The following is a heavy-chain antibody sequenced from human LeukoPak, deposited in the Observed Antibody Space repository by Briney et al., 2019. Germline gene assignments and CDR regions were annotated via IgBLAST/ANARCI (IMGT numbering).Heavy chain of an antibody. CDR3: ARGFNDYNNDVYFYYMDI. CDR1: GASISGHY. Sequence: SETLSLTCTVSGASISGHYWSWIRQSPGKGLEWIGYFYNSGYFYNSGGTNYNPSLKSRVTISGDTSKNQFSLKLTSVTAADTAVYYCARGFNDYNNDVYFYYMDIWGKGTTVTVSS. V-gene: IGHV4-59*11. D-gene: IGHD4-11*01. J-gene: IGHJ6*03. CDR2: FYNSGYFYNSGGT.